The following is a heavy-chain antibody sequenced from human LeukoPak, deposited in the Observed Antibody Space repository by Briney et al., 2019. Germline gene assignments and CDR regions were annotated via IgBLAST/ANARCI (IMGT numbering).Heavy chain of an antibody. D-gene: IGHD2-15*01. CDR3: VKLQGLVVAAASSLGFDP. Sequence: GGSLRLSCAGSGFTFSSYAMTWVRQAPGKGLEWVSGIIGSGGITYCADSVKGRFTISRDNSKNTLYLQMNSLRAEDTAVYYCVKLQGLVVAAASSLGFDPWGQGTLVTVSS. V-gene: IGHV3-23*01. CDR1: GFTFSSYA. CDR2: IIGSGGIT. J-gene: IGHJ5*02.